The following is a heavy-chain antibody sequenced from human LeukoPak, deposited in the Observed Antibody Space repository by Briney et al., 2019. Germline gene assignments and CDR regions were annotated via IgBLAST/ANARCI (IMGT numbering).Heavy chain of an antibody. V-gene: IGHV1-24*01. CDR3: ASTNYYDSSGYFRGMDV. CDR2: FDPEDGET. CDR1: GYTLTELS. D-gene: IGHD3-22*01. Sequence: SLKVSCKVSGYTLTELSMHWVRRAPGKGRQGMAGFDPEDGETIYAQKFQGRVTMTDDTSTDTAYMELSSLRSEDTAVYYCASTNYYDSSGYFRGMDVWGQGTTVSVSS. J-gene: IGHJ6*02.